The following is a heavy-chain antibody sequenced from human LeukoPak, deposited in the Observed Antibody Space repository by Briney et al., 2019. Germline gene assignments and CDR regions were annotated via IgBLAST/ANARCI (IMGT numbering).Heavy chain of an antibody. J-gene: IGHJ4*02. Sequence: SETLSLTCAVSGGSISSGGYSWSWIRQPPGKGLEWIGYIYHSGSTYYNPSLKSRVTISVDRSKNQFSLKLSSVTAADTAVYYCARVPGVGGVIGPFDYWGQETLAPVPS. CDR2: IYHSGST. V-gene: IGHV4-30-2*01. CDR1: GGSISSGGYS. CDR3: ARVPGVGGVIGPFDY. D-gene: IGHD3-16*02.